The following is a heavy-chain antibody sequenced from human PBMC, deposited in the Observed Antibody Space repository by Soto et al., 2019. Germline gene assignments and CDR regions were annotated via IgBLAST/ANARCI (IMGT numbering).Heavy chain of an antibody. CDR2: ISTQTGLT. V-gene: IGHV1-18*01. J-gene: IGHJ4*02. CDR1: GYRFSGYG. Sequence: QVELVQSGTEVKKPGASVKVSCKTSGYRFSGYGINWVRQAQGQGLEWMGWISTQTGLTNYAQKFQGRVTMTTDRPTSTAYMELRSLRSDDTAVYYCVRDQVPSGGEYETLSYFFDSWGQGTLVAVSS. D-gene: IGHD3-10*01. CDR3: VRDQVPSGGEYETLSYFFDS.